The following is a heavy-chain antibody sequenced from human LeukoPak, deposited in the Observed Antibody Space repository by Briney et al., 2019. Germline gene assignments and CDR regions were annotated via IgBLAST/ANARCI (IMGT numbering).Heavy chain of an antibody. Sequence: SETLSLTCAVYGGSFSGYYWSWIRQPPGKGLEWIGEINHSGSTNYNPSLKSRVTISVDTSKNQFSLKLSSVTAADTAVYYCARGCPRGSSSVGGIDYWGQGTLVTVSS. CDR1: GGSFSGYY. V-gene: IGHV4-34*01. CDR3: ARGCPRGSSSVGGIDY. CDR2: INHSGST. J-gene: IGHJ4*02. D-gene: IGHD6-13*01.